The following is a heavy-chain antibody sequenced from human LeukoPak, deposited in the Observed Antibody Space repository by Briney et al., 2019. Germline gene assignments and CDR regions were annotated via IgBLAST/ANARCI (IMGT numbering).Heavy chain of an antibody. CDR1: GFTFSSYS. Sequence: PGGSLRLSCAASGFTFSSYSMNWVRQAPGKGLEWVSYISSSSSTKYYADSVKGRFTISRDNAKNSLYLQMNSLRAEDTAVYYCARDLYLGYSVPGYSDYWGQGTLVTVAS. J-gene: IGHJ4*02. CDR2: ISSSSSTK. D-gene: IGHD5-12*01. V-gene: IGHV3-48*01. CDR3: ARDLYLGYSVPGYSDY.